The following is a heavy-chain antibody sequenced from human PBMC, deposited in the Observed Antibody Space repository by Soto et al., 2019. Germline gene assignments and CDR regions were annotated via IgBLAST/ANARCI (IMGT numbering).Heavy chain of an antibody. D-gene: IGHD3-3*01. J-gene: IGHJ6*02. Sequence: SETLSLTCAVYGVSFSGYYWSWIRQPPGKGLEWIGEINHSGSTNYNPSLKSRVTISVDTSKNQFSLKLSSVTAADTAVYYFARGLSHYYDFWSGYYRFRDYDYGMDVWGQGTTVTVSS. CDR2: INHSGST. CDR3: ARGLSHYYDFWSGYYRFRDYDYGMDV. CDR1: GVSFSGYY. V-gene: IGHV4-34*01.